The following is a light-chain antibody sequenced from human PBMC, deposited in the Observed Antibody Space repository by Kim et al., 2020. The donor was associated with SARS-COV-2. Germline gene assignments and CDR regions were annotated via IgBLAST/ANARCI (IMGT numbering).Light chain of an antibody. Sequence: GDRVTITRPANQDICNFLAWFQLKPGKAPKLLNYAASALQPGVPSRFSGSGSGTDFTLTVTSLQPEGVATYYCQKCDSAPWTFGQGTKVDIK. V-gene: IGKV1-27*01. J-gene: IGKJ1*01. CDR1: QDICNF. CDR2: AAS. CDR3: QKCDSAPWT.